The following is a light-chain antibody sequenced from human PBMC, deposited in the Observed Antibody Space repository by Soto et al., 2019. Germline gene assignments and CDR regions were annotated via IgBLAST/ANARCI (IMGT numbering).Light chain of an antibody. CDR3: FSFTNTSTHV. Sequence: QSALTQPASLSGSPGQSITISCTGTSSDIGAYDYVSWFQQHPGKAPKLMISEVNNRPSGVSNRFSGSKSGNTAYLTISGLQVEDEAEYFCFSFTNTSTHVFGTGNKVTVL. CDR2: EVN. CDR1: SSDIGAYDY. V-gene: IGLV2-14*01. J-gene: IGLJ1*01.